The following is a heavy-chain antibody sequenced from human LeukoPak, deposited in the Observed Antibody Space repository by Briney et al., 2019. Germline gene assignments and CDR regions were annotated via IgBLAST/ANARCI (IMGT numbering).Heavy chain of an antibody. CDR3: ARRVLGNWFDP. CDR1: GGSISSHY. Sequence: SETLSLTCTVSGGSISSHYWSWIRQPPGKGLEWIGYIYTSGSTNYNPSLKSRVTISVDTSKNQFSLKLSSVTAADTAVYYCARRVLGNWFDPWGQGTLVTVSS. J-gene: IGHJ5*02. CDR2: IYTSGST. V-gene: IGHV4-4*09. D-gene: IGHD6-13*01.